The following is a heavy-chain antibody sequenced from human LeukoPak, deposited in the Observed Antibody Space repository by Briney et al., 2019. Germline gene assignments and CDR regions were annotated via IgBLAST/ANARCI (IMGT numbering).Heavy chain of an antibody. CDR1: GFTFSRSA. CDR3: ARDSPSRDSSDYMDV. D-gene: IGHD6-6*01. Sequence: GGSLRLSCAASGFTFSRSAMHWVRQAPGKGLNWVTVISYDGSNKYYADSVKGRFTISRDNAKNTLYLQMSSLRTEDTAVYYCARDSPSRDSSDYMDVWGKGTTVTVSS. J-gene: IGHJ6*03. CDR2: ISYDGSNK. V-gene: IGHV3-30*15.